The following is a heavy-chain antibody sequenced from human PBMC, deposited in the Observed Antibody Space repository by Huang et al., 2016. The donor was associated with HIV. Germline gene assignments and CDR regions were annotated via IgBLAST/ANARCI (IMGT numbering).Heavy chain of an antibody. CDR2: ISYDGSNK. CDR1: GFTFSSYA. V-gene: IGHV3-30-3*01. D-gene: IGHD1-1*01. J-gene: IGHJ4*02. Sequence: QVQLVESGGGVVQPGRSLRLSCAASGFTFSSYALHWVRQAPGKGLEWLAVISYDGSNKYYADSVKGRFTISRDNSKNTLYLQMSSLRAEDTAVYYCARVGPLENWHYFDYWGQGTLVTVSS. CDR3: ARVGPLENWHYFDY.